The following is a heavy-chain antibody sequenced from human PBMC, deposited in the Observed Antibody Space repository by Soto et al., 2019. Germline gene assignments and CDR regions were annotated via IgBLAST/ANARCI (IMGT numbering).Heavy chain of an antibody. CDR3: ARERGRPYYYDSSGYFFGWFDP. CDR2: IIPIFGTA. J-gene: IGHJ5*02. CDR1: GGTFSSYA. V-gene: IGHV1-69*13. D-gene: IGHD3-22*01. Sequence: SVKVSCKASGGTFSSYAISWVRQAPGQGLEWMGGIIPIFGTANYAQKFQGRVTITADESTSTAYMELSSLRSEDAAVYYCARERGRPYYYDSSGYFFGWFDPWGQGTLVTVSS.